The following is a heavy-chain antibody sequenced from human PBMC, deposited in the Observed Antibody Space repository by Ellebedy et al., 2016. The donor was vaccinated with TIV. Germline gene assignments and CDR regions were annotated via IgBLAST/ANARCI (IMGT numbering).Heavy chain of an antibody. D-gene: IGHD2-15*01. CDR3: AQDRSFYTDDAVLNGYCDL. J-gene: IGHJ2*01. CDR1: GFTLSTSA. V-gene: IGHV3-23*01. Sequence: GGSLRLSXAAPGFTLSTSAMSWVRQAPGKGLDWVSSISGNGGHTYYADSVRGRFTVSRDNSKNTFYLQMNNLRGEDTAVYYCAQDRSFYTDDAVLNGYCDLWGRGTLVTVSS. CDR2: ISGNGGHT.